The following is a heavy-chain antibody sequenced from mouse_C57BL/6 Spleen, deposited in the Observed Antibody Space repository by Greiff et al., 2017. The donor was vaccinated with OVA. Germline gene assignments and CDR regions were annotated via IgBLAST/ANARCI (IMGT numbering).Heavy chain of an antibody. CDR1: GYTFTSYW. CDR2: IDPSDSYT. J-gene: IGHJ4*01. CDR3: ARRDYDGYAMDY. D-gene: IGHD2-4*01. V-gene: IGHV1-69*01. Sequence: QVQLQQPGAELVMPGASVKLSCKASGYTFTSYWMHWVKQRPGPGLEWIGEIDPSDSYTNYNQKFKGKSTLTVDKSSSTAYMQLSSLTSEDTAVYYCARRDYDGYAMDYWGQGTSVTVSS.